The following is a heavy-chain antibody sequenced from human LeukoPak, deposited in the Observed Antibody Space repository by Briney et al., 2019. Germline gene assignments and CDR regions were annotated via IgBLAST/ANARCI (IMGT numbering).Heavy chain of an antibody. D-gene: IGHD6-13*01. CDR1: GFTFSSYA. CDR3: AKSQLIAAAQNRIYYFDY. J-gene: IGHJ4*02. CDR2: ISGSGGST. Sequence: GGSLRLSCAASGFTFSSYAMSWVRQAPGKGLEWVSAISGSGGSTYYADSVKGRFTISRDNSKNTLYLQMNSLRAEDTAVYYCAKSQLIAAAQNRIYYFDYWGQGTLVTVSP. V-gene: IGHV3-23*01.